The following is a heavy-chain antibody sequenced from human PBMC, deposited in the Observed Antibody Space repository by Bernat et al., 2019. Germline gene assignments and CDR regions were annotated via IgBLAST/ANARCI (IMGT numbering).Heavy chain of an antibody. Sequence: EVQLLESGGGLVQPGGSLRLSCAASGFTFSSYAMSWVRQAPGKGLEWVFAISGSVGSTADADSVKGLFTNARDNSKNALYLQMNSLRAEDTAVYYCAKDLLVGAHLRSGMDVWGQGTTVTVSS. CDR3: AKDLLVGAHLRSGMDV. J-gene: IGHJ6*02. D-gene: IGHD1-26*01. V-gene: IGHV3-23*01. CDR1: GFTFSSYA. CDR2: ISGSVGST.